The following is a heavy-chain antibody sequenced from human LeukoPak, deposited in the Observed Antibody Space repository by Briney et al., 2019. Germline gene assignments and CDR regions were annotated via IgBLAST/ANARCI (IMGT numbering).Heavy chain of an antibody. CDR3: AISLSGSSEPYFDA. V-gene: IGHV4-39*01. Sequence: SETLSLTCTVSRGSIRSRSFYWGWVRQPPGKRLEWIGSIYYSGETYFNPSLRSRVTISVDTSKTQFYVHLSTVTAADTAVYYCAISLSGSSEPYFDAWGQGRLVTVSS. CDR1: RGSIRSRSFY. D-gene: IGHD3-10*01. J-gene: IGHJ4*02. CDR2: IYYSGET.